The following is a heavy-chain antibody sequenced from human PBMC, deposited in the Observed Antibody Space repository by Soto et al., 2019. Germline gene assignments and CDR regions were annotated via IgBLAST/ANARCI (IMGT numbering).Heavy chain of an antibody. CDR1: GFSLRTYG. D-gene: IGHD6-19*01. CDR2: IWYDGTKK. J-gene: IGHJ5*02. V-gene: IGHV3-33*01. CDR3: ARDVVTAVAGSVNWFDP. Sequence: ESGGGVVQSGRSLTLSCAASGFSLRTYGMQWLRRAPGKGLEWVAFIWYDGTKKFYANSVKGRSTLSKDNSNNILYLQMSGLRAEDTAVYYCARDVVTAVAGSVNWFDPWGQGTLVTVSS.